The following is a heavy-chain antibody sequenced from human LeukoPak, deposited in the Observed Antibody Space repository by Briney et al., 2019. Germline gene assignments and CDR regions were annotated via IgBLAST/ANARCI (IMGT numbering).Heavy chain of an antibody. CDR1: GYIFTDYG. V-gene: IGHV1-18*01. Sequence: ASVRVSCRASGYIFTDYGITWVRHAPGQGLEWMGWISTNTGDTVYAENVQGRVTLTADTSTNTAYMDVTSLNSDDTALYFCARDVSRGYMDYWGQGTLVTVS. CDR2: ISTNTGDT. J-gene: IGHJ4*02. CDR3: ARDVSRGYMDY.